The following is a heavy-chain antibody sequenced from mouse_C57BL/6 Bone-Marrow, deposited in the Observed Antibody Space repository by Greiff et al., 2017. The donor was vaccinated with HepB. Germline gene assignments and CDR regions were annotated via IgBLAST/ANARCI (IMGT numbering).Heavy chain of an antibody. CDR1: GFTFSDYG. Sequence: EVKLQESGGGLVKPGGSLKLSCAASGFTFSDYGMHWVRQAPEKGLEWVAYISSGSSTIYYADTVKGRFTISRDNAKNTLFLQMTSLRSEDTAMYYCARKADYDEAMDYWGQGTSVTVSS. CDR2: ISSGSSTI. V-gene: IGHV5-17*01. J-gene: IGHJ4*01. D-gene: IGHD2-4*01. CDR3: ARKADYDEAMDY.